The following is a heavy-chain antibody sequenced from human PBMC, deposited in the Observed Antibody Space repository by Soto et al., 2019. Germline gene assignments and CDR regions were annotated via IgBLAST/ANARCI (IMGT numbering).Heavy chain of an antibody. V-gene: IGHV1-69*13. J-gene: IGHJ5*02. CDR3: ARALRPGIAAEYNWFDP. CDR2: IIPIFGTA. CDR1: GCTFSSYA. D-gene: IGHD6-13*01. Sequence: SVKVSCKASGCTFSSYAISWVRQAPGQGLEWMGGIIPIFGTANYAQKFQGRVTITADESKSTAYMELSRLRSEDTAVYYCARALRPGIAAEYNWFDPWGQGTLVTVS.